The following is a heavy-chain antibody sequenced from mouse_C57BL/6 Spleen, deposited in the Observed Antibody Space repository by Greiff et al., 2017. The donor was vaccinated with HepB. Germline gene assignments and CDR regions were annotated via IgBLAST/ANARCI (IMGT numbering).Heavy chain of an antibody. Sequence: VRLQQSGPELVKPGASVKISCKASGYSFTGYYMNWVKQSPEKSLEWIGEINPSTGGTTYNQTFKAKSTLTVDKSSSTAYMQLKSLTSEESAVYYCARGGPAMDYWGQGTSVTVSS. CDR3: ARGGPAMDY. J-gene: IGHJ4*01. CDR1: GYSFTGYY. CDR2: INPSTGGT. V-gene: IGHV1-42*01.